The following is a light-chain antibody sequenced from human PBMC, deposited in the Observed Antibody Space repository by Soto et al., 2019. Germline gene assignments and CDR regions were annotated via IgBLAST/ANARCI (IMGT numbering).Light chain of an antibody. J-gene: IGKJ4*01. Sequence: DIVMTQSPDSLAVSLGERATINCKSSQTVLYSSNNKNYLAWYQQKSGQPPKLLIYWASTREFGVSDRFSGSASGTHFTFTFSSLHAEDSPVYYCLQHYSLPLTFGGGTKVEIQ. CDR3: LQHYSLPLT. CDR1: QTVLYSSNNKNY. CDR2: WAS. V-gene: IGKV4-1*01.